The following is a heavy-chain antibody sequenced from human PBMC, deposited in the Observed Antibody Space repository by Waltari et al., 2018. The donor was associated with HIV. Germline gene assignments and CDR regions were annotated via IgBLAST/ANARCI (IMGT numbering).Heavy chain of an antibody. CDR2: IDHTGSA. D-gene: IGHD3-16*01. CDR1: GGSFSGYY. V-gene: IGHV4-34*01. CDR3: ARGFAYYGVHFDY. J-gene: IGHJ4*02. Sequence: QVQLPQWGAGLVRPSGTLSLTCAVYGGSFSGYYWTWIRQSPGKGLEWIGEIDHTGSANYNPSRKSRLTMSVDTSKKQFSLKLRSVTAADSAVYYCARGFAYYGVHFDYWGQGALVTVSS.